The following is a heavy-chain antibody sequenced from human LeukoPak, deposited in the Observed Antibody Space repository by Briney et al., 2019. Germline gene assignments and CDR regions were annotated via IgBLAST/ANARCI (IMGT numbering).Heavy chain of an antibody. CDR1: NASISSSH. Sequence: SETLPLTCTVSNASISSSHWSWVRQPPGKGLEWIGYILTRGTTNYNPSPKSRLTISVDTSKNRFTLKLSSVTAADTAVYYCARLRVSGSYLYYFDYWGQGTLVTVSS. D-gene: IGHD3-10*01. CDR2: ILTRGTT. CDR3: ARLRVSGSYLYYFDY. V-gene: IGHV4-4*09. J-gene: IGHJ4*02.